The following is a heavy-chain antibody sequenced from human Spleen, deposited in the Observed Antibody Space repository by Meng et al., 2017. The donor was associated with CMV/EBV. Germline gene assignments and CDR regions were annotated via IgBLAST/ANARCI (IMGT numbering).Heavy chain of an antibody. Sequence: SVKVSCKASGGTFSSYAISWVRQAPGQGLEWMGGIIPILGIANYAQKFQGRVTITTDESTSTAYMVLSSLRSEDTAVYYCATYTSSDTGFDYWGQGTLVTVSS. CDR3: ATYTSSDTGFDY. CDR1: GGTFSSYA. CDR2: IIPILGIA. J-gene: IGHJ4*02. V-gene: IGHV1-69*10. D-gene: IGHD6-6*01.